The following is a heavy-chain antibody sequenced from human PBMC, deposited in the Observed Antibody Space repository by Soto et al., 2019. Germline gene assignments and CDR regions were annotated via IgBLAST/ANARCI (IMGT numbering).Heavy chain of an antibody. D-gene: IGHD2-2*01. CDR3: AKMGGSEYELLGPDAFDI. CDR2: NSASGGST. CDR1: GFTFNNHA. V-gene: IGHV3-23*01. Sequence: LRLSCAASGFTFNNHAMSWIRQAPGKGLEWVSTNSASGGSTYYAGSVKGRFTISRDNSKNTVYLQMKSLRVEDTAVYYCAKMGGSEYELLGPDAFDIWGQGTMVTVSS. J-gene: IGHJ3*02.